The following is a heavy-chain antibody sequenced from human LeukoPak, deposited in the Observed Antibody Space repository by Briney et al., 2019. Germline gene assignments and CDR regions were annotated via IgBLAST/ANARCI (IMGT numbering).Heavy chain of an antibody. J-gene: IGHJ6*03. CDR2: IYYSGST. CDR1: GGSISSSSYY. Sequence: SETLSLTCTVSGGSISSSSYYWGWIRQPPGKGLEWIGSIYYSGSTYYNPSLKSRVTISVDTSKNQFSLKLSSVTAADTAVYYCARTLDYYYYYMDVWGKGTTVTISS. V-gene: IGHV4-39*01. CDR3: ARTLDYYYYYMDV.